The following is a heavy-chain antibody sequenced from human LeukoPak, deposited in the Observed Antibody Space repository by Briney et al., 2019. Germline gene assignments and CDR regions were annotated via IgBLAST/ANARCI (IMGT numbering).Heavy chain of an antibody. V-gene: IGHV3-48*02. D-gene: IGHD5-24*01. Sequence: GGSLRLSCAASGFTFSSHDMNWVRQAPGEGLEWVSYISSSSSTTYYADSVKGRFTISRDNAKNSLYLQVNSLRDEDTAVYYCATVSYNYYGMDVWGQGTTVTVSS. CDR1: GFTFSSHD. CDR3: ATVSYNYYGMDV. CDR2: ISSSSSTT. J-gene: IGHJ6*02.